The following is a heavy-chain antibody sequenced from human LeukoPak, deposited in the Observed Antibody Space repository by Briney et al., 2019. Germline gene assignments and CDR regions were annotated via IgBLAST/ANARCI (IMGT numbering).Heavy chain of an antibody. CDR3: ARQRPPDYGDYALYWYFDL. V-gene: IGHV1-18*01. CDR1: GYTFTSYG. CDR2: ISAYNGNT. Sequence: ASVKVSCKASGYTFTSYGISWVRQAPGQGLEWMVWISAYNGNTNYAQKRQCRDTMTTATSTSTAYMELRSLRSDDTAVYYCARQRPPDYGDYALYWYFDLWGRGTLVTVSS. J-gene: IGHJ2*01. D-gene: IGHD4-17*01.